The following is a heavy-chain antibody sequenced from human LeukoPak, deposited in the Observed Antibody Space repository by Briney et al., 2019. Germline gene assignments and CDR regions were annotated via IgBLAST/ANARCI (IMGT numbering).Heavy chain of an antibody. CDR2: IRSKAYGGTT. Sequence: PGGSLRLSCVASGFTFRSYELNWFRQAPGKGLEWVGFIRSKAYGGTTDYAAPVKGRFTISRDDSKNTLYLQMNSLKTDDTAMYYCTTDPGDYPDYWGQGTLVTVSS. J-gene: IGHJ4*02. V-gene: IGHV3-15*01. CDR3: TTDPGDYPDY. D-gene: IGHD4-17*01. CDR1: GFTFRSYE.